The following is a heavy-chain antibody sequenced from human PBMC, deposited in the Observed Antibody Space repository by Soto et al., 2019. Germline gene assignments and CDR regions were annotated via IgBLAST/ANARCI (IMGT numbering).Heavy chain of an antibody. V-gene: IGHV1-2*02. Sequence: GASVKVSCKASGYIFTAYSIHWVRQAPGQGLEWLGWISPNSGDTNYAQKFQDRVTMTCDTSVSTAYLELSRLSYDDTAVYYCARAVSAVVSLDYWGQGTLVTVSS. CDR3: ARAVSAVVSLDY. CDR1: GYIFTAYS. D-gene: IGHD5-18*01. CDR2: ISPNSGDT. J-gene: IGHJ4*02.